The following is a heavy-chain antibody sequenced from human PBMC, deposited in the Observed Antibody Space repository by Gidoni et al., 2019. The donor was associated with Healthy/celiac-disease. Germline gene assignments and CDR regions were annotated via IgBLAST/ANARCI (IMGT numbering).Heavy chain of an antibody. J-gene: IGHJ4*02. CDR2: IKQDGSEK. D-gene: IGHD6-19*01. CDR1: GFPFRSYW. Sequence: EVQLVESGGGLVQPGGSLRLSCAASGFPFRSYWMSWVRPAPGKGLEGVANIKQDGSEKYYVDSVKGRFTISRDNAKNSLYLQMNSLRAEDTAVYYCARSDGSGWSAHGGNTVFDYWGQGTLVTVSS. CDR3: ARSDGSGWSAHGGNTVFDY. V-gene: IGHV3-7*03.